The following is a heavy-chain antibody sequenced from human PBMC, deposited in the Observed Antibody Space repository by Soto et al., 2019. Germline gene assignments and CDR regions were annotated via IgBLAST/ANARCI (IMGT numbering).Heavy chain of an antibody. J-gene: IGHJ6*03. CDR1: GFTFSNAW. V-gene: IGHV3-15*01. Sequence: EVQLVESGGGLVKPGGSLRLSCAASGFTFSNAWMSWVRQAPGKGLEWVGRIKSKTDGGTTDYAAPVKGRFTISRDDSKITLYLQMNSLKTEDTAVYYCTTENYYYYMDVWGKGTTVTVSS. CDR3: TTENYYYYMDV. CDR2: IKSKTDGGTT.